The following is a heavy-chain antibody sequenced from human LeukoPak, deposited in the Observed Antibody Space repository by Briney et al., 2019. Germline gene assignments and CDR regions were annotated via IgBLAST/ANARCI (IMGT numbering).Heavy chain of an antibody. CDR3: ARDLSL. CDR1: GFTFSSYA. Sequence: GGSLRLSCEASGFTFSSYAMHWVRQAPGKGLEWVAVISYDGSNKYYADSVKGRFTISRDNSKNTLYLQMNSLRAEDTAVYYCARDLSLGGQGTLVTVSS. CDR2: ISYDGSNK. V-gene: IGHV3-30*04. D-gene: IGHD3-16*02. J-gene: IGHJ4*02.